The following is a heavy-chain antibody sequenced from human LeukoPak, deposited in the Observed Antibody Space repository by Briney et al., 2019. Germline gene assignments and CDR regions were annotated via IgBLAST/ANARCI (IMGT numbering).Heavy chain of an antibody. CDR1: GFTFSSYA. CDR2: ISGSGGST. V-gene: IGHV3-23*01. CDR3: ARDLEIAAAGTFYYFDY. D-gene: IGHD6-13*01. Sequence: GGSLRLSCAASGFTFSSYAMSWVRQAPGKGLEWVSAISGSGGSTYYADSVKGRFTISRDNSKNTLYLQMNSLRAEDTAVYYCARDLEIAAAGTFYYFDYWGQGTLVTVSS. J-gene: IGHJ4*02.